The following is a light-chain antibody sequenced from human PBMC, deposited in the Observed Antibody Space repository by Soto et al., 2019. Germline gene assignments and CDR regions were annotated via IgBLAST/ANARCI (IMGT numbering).Light chain of an antibody. Sequence: EIQMTQSPSTLSACVGDRVTITCRAGQSMSVWLAWYQQKAGKAPNLLIYKASRLESGVPSRVSGSGSETEFTLTISGLQPGDSATYYCQQYNSYSPTFGQGTKVDNK. CDR3: QQYNSYSPT. V-gene: IGKV1-5*03. CDR1: QSMSVW. CDR2: KAS. J-gene: IGKJ1*01.